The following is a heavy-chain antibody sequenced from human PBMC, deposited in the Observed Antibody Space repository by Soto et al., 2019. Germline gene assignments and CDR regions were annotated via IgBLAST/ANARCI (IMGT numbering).Heavy chain of an antibody. CDR1: GGTFSSYT. V-gene: IGHV1-69*02. CDR2: IIPIRGIA. J-gene: IGHJ4*02. Sequence: QVQLVQSGAEVKKPGSSVKVSCKASGGTFSSYTISWVRQAPGQGLAWMGRIIPIRGIANYAQKFQGRVTITADKSTSTAYMELSSLRSEDTAVYYCARTAAAGTAPDYWGQGTLVTVSS. CDR3: ARTAAAGTAPDY. D-gene: IGHD6-13*01.